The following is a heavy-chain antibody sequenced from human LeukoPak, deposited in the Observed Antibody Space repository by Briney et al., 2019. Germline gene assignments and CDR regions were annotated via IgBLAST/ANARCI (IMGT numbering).Heavy chain of an antibody. CDR1: VYTFTGHF. CDR3: AREYSASEH. D-gene: IGHD4-11*01. CDR2: IDPNNGDT. V-gene: IGHV1-2*02. Sequence: ASVKVSCRASVYTFTGHFLHWVRQAPGQGLEWMAWIDPNNGDTHYAQNFQGRITVTMDTSISTVYMELSRLTSDDTAVYYCAREYSASEHGGQGTLVTVSS. J-gene: IGHJ1*01.